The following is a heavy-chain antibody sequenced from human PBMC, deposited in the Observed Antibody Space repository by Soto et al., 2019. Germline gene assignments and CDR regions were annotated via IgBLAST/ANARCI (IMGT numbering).Heavy chain of an antibody. CDR2: IDSVGSK. CDR1: GFTVSSNY. Sequence: EVQLVETGGGLIQPGGSLRLSCAASGFTVSSNYMSWVRQAPGKGLEWVSVIDSVGSKYYADSVKGLITNSGDNPKNALYLQMNSLRAEDTAVYYCAGVWGYGDYGFDGMDVWGQGTTVTVSS. CDR3: AGVWGYGDYGFDGMDV. V-gene: IGHV3-53*02. J-gene: IGHJ6*02. D-gene: IGHD4-17*01.